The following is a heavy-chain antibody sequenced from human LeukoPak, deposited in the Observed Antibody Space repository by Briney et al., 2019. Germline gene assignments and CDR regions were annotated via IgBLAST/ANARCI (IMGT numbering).Heavy chain of an antibody. V-gene: IGHV4-59*01. CDR3: ARESAVYGMDV. Sequence: SETLSLTCAVYGGSFSGYYWSWIRQPPGKGLEWIGYIYYSGSTNYNPSLKSRVTISVDTSKNQFSLKLSSVTAADTAVYYCARESAVYGMDVWGQGTTVTVSS. CDR1: GGSFSGYY. J-gene: IGHJ6*02. CDR2: IYYSGST.